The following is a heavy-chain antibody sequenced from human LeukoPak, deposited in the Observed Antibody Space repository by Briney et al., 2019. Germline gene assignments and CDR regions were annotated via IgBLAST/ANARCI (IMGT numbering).Heavy chain of an antibody. J-gene: IGHJ6*03. CDR3: ARPDYDFWTGSLGGHYMDV. V-gene: IGHV3-23*01. Sequence: PGGSLRLSCAASGFTFSSYAMSWVRQAPGKGLEWVSAISGSGGSTYYADSVKGRFTISRDNARNSLYLQMDSLRAEDTAVYYCARPDYDFWTGSLGGHYMDVWGKGTTVTVSS. CDR1: GFTFSSYA. CDR2: ISGSGGST. D-gene: IGHD3-3*01.